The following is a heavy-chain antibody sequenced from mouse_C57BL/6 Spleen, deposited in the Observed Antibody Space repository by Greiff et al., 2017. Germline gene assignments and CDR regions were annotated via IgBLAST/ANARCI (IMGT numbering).Heavy chain of an antibody. CDR1: GFTFSSYA. CDR3: ASHYYGSSYELCFDY. D-gene: IGHD1-1*01. CDR2: ISDGGSYT. Sequence: VKLMESGGGLVKPGGSLKLSCAASGFTFSSYAMSWVRQTPEKRLEWVATISDGGSYTYYPDNVKGRFTISRDNAKNNLYLQMSHLKSEDTAMYYCASHYYGSSYELCFDYWGQGTTLTVSS. J-gene: IGHJ2*01. V-gene: IGHV5-4*03.